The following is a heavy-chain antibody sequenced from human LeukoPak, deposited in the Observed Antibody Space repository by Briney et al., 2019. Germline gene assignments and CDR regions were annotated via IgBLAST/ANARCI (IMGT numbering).Heavy chain of an antibody. J-gene: IGHJ4*02. V-gene: IGHV3-30*01. Sequence: PGRSLRLSCAASGFTFSSYAMHWVRQAPGKGLEWVAVISYDGSNKYYADSVKGRLTISRDNSKNTLYLQMNSLRAGDTAVYYCARRYCSSTSCYNIDHFDYWGQGTLVTVSS. CDR1: GFTFSSYA. CDR3: ARRYCSSTSCYNIDHFDY. D-gene: IGHD2-2*02. CDR2: ISYDGSNK.